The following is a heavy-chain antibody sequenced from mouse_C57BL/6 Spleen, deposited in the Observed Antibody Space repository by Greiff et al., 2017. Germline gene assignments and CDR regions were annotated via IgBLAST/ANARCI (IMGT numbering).Heavy chain of an antibody. J-gene: IGHJ2*01. CDR1: GFSLTSYA. D-gene: IGHD1-1*01. V-gene: IGHV2-9-1*01. Sequence: VKLQESGPGLVAPSQSLSITCTVSGFSLTSYAISWVRQPPGKGLEWLGVIWTGGGTNYNSALKSRLSISKDNSKSQVFLKMNSLQTDDTARYYCARNLATGAYYFDYWGQGTTLTVSS. CDR3: ARNLATGAYYFDY. CDR2: IWTGGGT.